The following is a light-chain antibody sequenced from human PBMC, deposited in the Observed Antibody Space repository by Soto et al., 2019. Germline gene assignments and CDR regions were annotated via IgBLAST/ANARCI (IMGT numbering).Light chain of an antibody. V-gene: IGKV1-17*03. CDR1: QGSSNY. J-gene: IGKJ1*01. CDR3: LQHNSHPQT. CDR2: AAS. Sequence: DIQMTQSPSAMSASVGDRVTITCRARQGSSNYLAWFQQKPGKVPKRLICAASSLQRGVPSRFSGRGSGTEFTLTISSLQPEDFATYYCLQHNSHPQTFGQGTKVEIK.